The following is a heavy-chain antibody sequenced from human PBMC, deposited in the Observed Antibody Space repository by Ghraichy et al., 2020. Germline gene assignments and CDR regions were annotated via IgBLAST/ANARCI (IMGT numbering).Heavy chain of an antibody. J-gene: IGHJ6*02. CDR3: ARGPTVTTRVLYYYYGMDV. D-gene: IGHD4-17*01. CDR2: INHSGST. V-gene: IGHV4-34*01. CDR1: GGSFSGYY. Sequence: SETLSLTCAVYGGSFSGYYWSWIRQPPGKGLEWIGEINHSGSTNYNPSLKSRVTISVDTSKNQFSLKLSSVTAADTAVYYCARGPTVTTRVLYYYYGMDVWGQGTTVTVSS.